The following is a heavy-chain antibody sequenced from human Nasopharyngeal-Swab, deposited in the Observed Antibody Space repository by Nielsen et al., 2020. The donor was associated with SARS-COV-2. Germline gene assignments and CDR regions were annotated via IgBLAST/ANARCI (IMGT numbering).Heavy chain of an antibody. J-gene: IGHJ4*02. CDR1: GFTFSAHY. V-gene: IGHV3-73*01. CDR3: TRCGGSCYTGKDY. CDR2: IRSKGNNYAT. Sequence: GGSLRLSCAASGFTFSAHYMDWVRQASGEGLEWVARIRSKGNNYATAYSASVKGRFIIFRDDPKNTAYLQMNSLITEDTAVYYCTRCGGSCYTGKDYWGQGTLVTVSS. D-gene: IGHD2-15*01.